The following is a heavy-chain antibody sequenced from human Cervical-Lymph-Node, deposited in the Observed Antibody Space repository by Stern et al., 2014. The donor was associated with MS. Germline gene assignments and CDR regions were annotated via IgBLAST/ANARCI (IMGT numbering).Heavy chain of an antibody. Sequence: VQLVESGGGVVQPGRSLRLSCAASGFAFRRYALHWVRQAPGKGLEWVALISYDGRDKYNADSVKVRFTVYIDHSNKTVDLEMNSMRLEDTAVYYCAKGGSGSYLDWGQGSLVTVSS. CDR2: ISYDGRDK. V-gene: IGHV3-30*04. D-gene: IGHD1-26*01. CDR1: GFAFRRYA. J-gene: IGHJ4*02. CDR3: AKGGSGSYLD.